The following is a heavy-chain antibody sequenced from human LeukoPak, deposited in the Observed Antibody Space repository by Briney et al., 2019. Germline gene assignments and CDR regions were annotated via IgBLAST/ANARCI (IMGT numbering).Heavy chain of an antibody. CDR1: GFTFSSYA. J-gene: IGHJ4*02. CDR2: ISGSGGST. D-gene: IGHD2-2*01. Sequence: PGGSLRLSCAASGFTFSSYAMSWVRQAPGKGLEWVSAISGSGGSTYYADSVKGRFTISRDNSKNTLYLQMNSLRAEDTAVYYRAKDKFNQPEGLFDYWGQGTLVTVSS. CDR3: AKDKFNQPEGLFDY. V-gene: IGHV3-23*01.